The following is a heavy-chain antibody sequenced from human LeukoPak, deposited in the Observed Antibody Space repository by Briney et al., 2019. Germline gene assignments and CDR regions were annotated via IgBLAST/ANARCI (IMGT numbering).Heavy chain of an antibody. Sequence: GGSLRLSCAASGFTFSSSSMNWVRQAPGKGLEWVSYISSSSSYIYYADSVKGRFTITRDNAKNSLYLQMNSLRAEDTAVYYCARAVAAAGRSWWFDPWGQGTLVTVSS. CDR3: ARAVAAAGRSWWFDP. CDR1: GFTFSSSS. D-gene: IGHD6-13*01. CDR2: ISSSSSYI. V-gene: IGHV3-21*01. J-gene: IGHJ5*02.